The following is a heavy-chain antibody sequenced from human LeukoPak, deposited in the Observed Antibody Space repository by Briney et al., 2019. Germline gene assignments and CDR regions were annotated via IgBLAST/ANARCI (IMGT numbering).Heavy chain of an antibody. CDR1: GGSISSYY. Sequence: SETLSLTCTVSGGSISSYYWSWIRQPPGEGLEGIGYIYYSGSTNYNPSLKSRVTISVDTSKNQFSLKLSSVTAADTAVYYCARGDSDGDSGYFDYWGQGTLVTVSS. CDR3: ARGDSDGDSGYFDY. V-gene: IGHV4-59*01. CDR2: IYYSGST. J-gene: IGHJ4*02. D-gene: IGHD4-17*01.